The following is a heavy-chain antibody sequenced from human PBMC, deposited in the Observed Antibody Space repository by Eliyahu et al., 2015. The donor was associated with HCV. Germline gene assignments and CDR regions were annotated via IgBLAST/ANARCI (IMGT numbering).Heavy chain of an antibody. D-gene: IGHD1/OR15-1a*01. CDR3: AREKRQQQAFVDY. CDR1: GGSIXDYY. V-gene: IGHV4-4*07. CDR2: IYTSGST. J-gene: IGHJ4*02. Sequence: QVQLQESGPGLVKPSETLSLTCTVSGGSIXDYYWSWIRQPAGKGLEWIGRIYTSGSTNFHPSLKSRVTMSLDTSKSQFSLKLNSVTAADTALYYCAREKRQQQAFVDYWGQGTLVTVSS.